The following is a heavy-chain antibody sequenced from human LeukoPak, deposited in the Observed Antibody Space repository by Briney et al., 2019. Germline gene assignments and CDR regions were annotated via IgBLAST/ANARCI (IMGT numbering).Heavy chain of an antibody. D-gene: IGHD3-22*01. J-gene: IGHJ4*02. V-gene: IGHV4-30-4*08. CDR1: GGSISSGDYY. CDR3: ARDAYYYDSSAYSPYFDY. Sequence: PSQTLSLTCTVSGGSISSGDYYWSWIRQPPGKGLAWIGYIYYSGSTYYNPSLKSRVTISVDTSKNQFSLKLSSVTAADTAVYYCARDAYYYDSSAYSPYFDYWGKGTLVTVSS. CDR2: IYYSGST.